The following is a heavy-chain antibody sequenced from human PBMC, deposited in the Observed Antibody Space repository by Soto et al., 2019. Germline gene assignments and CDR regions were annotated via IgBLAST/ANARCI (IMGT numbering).Heavy chain of an antibody. Sequence: DVQLVESGGGLVQPGGSLRLSCAASGFSFSSYWIHWVRQAPGKGLVWVSRIKTDGSSTDYADSVKGRFTISRDNAKNTLYLQMNSLSAEDTAVYYCAKREGNTYGLFHWGQGTLVTVSS. J-gene: IGHJ4*02. CDR1: GFSFSSYW. CDR3: AKREGNTYGLFH. V-gene: IGHV3-74*01. CDR2: IKTDGSST. D-gene: IGHD5-18*01.